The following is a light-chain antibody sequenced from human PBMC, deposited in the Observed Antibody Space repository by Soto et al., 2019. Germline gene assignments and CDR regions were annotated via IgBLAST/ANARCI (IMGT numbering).Light chain of an antibody. J-gene: IGKJ3*01. CDR2: AAS. CDR3: QQYYSYPLT. V-gene: IGKV1-8*01. Sequence: AIRMTQSPSSFSASTGDRVTITCRASQGISSYLAWYQQKPGKAPKLLIYAASTLQSGVQSRFRGSGSGTDFTLPSSCLQSEDFATYYCQQYYSYPLTFGPGTKVDIK. CDR1: QGISSY.